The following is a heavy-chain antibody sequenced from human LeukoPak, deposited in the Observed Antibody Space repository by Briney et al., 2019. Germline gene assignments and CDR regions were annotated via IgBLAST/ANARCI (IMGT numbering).Heavy chain of an antibody. CDR1: GFTFSSYA. CDR2: ISYDGSNK. CDR3: AIPKRPDCSSTSCYSGLGVDY. D-gene: IGHD2-2*01. V-gene: IGHV3-30*01. J-gene: IGHJ4*02. Sequence: GGSLRLSCAASGFTFSSYAMHWVRQAPGKGLEWVAVISYDGSNKYYADSVKGRFTISRDNSKNTLYLQMNSLRAEDTAVYYCAIPKRPDCSSTSCYSGLGVDYWGQGTLVTVSS.